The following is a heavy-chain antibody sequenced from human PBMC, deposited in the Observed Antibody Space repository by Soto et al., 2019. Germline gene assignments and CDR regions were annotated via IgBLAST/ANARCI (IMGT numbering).Heavy chain of an antibody. V-gene: IGHV1-69*13. CDR2: IIPLFGTA. Sequence: SVKVSCKASGGSFSSYLISWVRQAPGHGLEWMGGIIPLFGTAQYERVCQVRLNITAYEGTNTASMDLSTRGSEDAAGYYWATSSRKPGRGDTCFENWHHPWDPGTRVTGSS. CDR1: GGSFSSYL. D-gene: IGHD6-25*01. CDR3: ATSSRKPGRGDTCFENWHHP. J-gene: IGHJ5*02.